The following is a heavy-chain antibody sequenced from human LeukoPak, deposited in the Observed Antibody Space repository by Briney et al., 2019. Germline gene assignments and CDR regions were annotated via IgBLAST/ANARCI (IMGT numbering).Heavy chain of an antibody. CDR2: INHSGST. D-gene: IGHD1-26*01. CDR3: ARGGGDYRDY. V-gene: IGHV4-34*01. Sequence: SETLSLTCAVDGGSLSGHYWSWIRQPPGKGLEWIGEINHSGSTNYNPSLKSRVTISVDTFKNQFSLKLSSVTAADTAVYYCARGGGDYRDYWGQGTLVTVSS. J-gene: IGHJ4*02. CDR1: GGSLSGHY.